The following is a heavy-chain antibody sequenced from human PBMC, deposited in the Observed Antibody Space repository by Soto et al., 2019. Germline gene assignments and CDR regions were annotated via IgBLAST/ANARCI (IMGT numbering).Heavy chain of an antibody. CDR1: GFIFSDYA. J-gene: IGHJ4*02. Sequence: SLRLSCAASGFIFSDYAMTWVRQTPGKGLEWVSAITSSGSSTYFADSLKGRITISRDNSKNTLSLQMDSLRVEDTAIYYCAKGVEGYVVSSFDSWGQGALVTVS. CDR2: ITSSGSST. D-gene: IGHD5-12*01. CDR3: AKGVEGYVVSSFDS. V-gene: IGHV3-23*01.